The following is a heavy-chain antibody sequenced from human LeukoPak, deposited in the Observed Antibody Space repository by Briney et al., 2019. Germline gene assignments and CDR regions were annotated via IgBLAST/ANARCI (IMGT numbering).Heavy chain of an antibody. CDR1: EYTFTTYW. CDR3: ARVVAATTWFDP. Sequence: GESLNISCKGSEYTFTTYWIGWVRQMPGKGLNWMRIIYPGDSDTRYSPSFQGQVTISADKYISTAYLQWSSLKASDTAMYYCARVVAATTWFDPWGQGTLVTVSS. D-gene: IGHD2-15*01. J-gene: IGHJ5*02. CDR2: IYPGDSDT. V-gene: IGHV5-51*03.